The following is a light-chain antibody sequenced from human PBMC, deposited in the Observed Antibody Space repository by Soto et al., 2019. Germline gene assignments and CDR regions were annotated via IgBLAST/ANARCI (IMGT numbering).Light chain of an antibody. J-gene: IGKJ2*01. Sequence: EIVLTQSPGTVSLSPGERATLSCRVSQSMSSTYLAWYQQKPGQAPRLLIYGASNRATGIPDRFSGSGSGTDFTLTINRLEPEDFAVYYCQQYGASEYTFGQGTKVDIK. CDR3: QQYGASEYT. CDR2: GAS. V-gene: IGKV3-20*01. CDR1: QSMSSTY.